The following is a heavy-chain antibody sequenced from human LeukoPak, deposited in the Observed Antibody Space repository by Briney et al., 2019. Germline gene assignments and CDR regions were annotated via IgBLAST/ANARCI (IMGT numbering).Heavy chain of an antibody. CDR1: GLTFSHYW. J-gene: IGHJ4*02. D-gene: IGHD3-10*01. CDR2: INQDGSEK. V-gene: IGHV3-7*01. CDR3: ARDLIWFGEFHDY. Sequence: PGGSLRLSCAASGLTFSHYWMSWVRQAPGKGLEWVANINQDGSEKFYVDSVKGRFTISRDNAKNSLYLQMNSLRAEDTAVYYCARDLIWFGEFHDYWGQGTLVTVSS.